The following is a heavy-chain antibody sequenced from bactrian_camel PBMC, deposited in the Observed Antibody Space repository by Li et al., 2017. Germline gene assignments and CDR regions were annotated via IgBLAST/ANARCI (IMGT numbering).Heavy chain of an antibody. V-gene: IGHV3S53*01. J-gene: IGHJ4*01. Sequence: QLVESGGGSALVGGSLRLTCTVSESTTCSYAMSWHRQAPGKEREFVSMINFVGKTTYADSVKGRFTISRDNAKDTLYLQMNSLKIEDTAVYYCALGSSRQATMTARGKGTQVTVS. D-gene: IGHD3*01. CDR1: ESTTCSYA. CDR2: INFVGKT.